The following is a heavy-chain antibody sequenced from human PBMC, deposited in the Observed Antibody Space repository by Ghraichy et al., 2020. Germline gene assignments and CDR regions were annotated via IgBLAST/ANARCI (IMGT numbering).Heavy chain of an antibody. CDR2: INHSGST. V-gene: IGHV4-34*01. CDR3: ARLGKGGWGWRSPRWFDP. Sequence: ESLNISCAVYGGSFSGYYWSWIRQPPGKGLEWIGEINHSGSTNYNPSLKSRVTISVDTSKNQFSLKLSSVTAADTAVYYCARLGKGGWGWRSPRWFDPWGQGTLVTVSS. D-gene: IGHD3-16*01. J-gene: IGHJ5*02. CDR1: GGSFSGYY.